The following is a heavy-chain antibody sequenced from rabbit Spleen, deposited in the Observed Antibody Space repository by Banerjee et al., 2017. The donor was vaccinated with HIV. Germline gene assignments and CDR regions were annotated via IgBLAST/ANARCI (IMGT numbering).Heavy chain of an antibody. CDR1: GFSFSSNYY. D-gene: IGHD6-1*01. CDR3: ARDSIYANFFSVAYALDL. CDR2: IEAVGSPNT. V-gene: IGHV1S40*01. J-gene: IGHJ4*01. Sequence: QSLEESGGDLVKPGASLTLTCTASGFSFSSNYYMSWVRQAPGKGLEWIGCIEAVGSPNTYCARWAKGRFTISRTSSTTVTLQMTSLTAADTATYFCARDSIYANFFSVAYALDLWGPGTLLTVS.